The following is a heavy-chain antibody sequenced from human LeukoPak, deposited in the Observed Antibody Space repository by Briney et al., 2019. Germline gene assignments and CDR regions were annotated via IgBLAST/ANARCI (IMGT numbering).Heavy chain of an antibody. V-gene: IGHV1-46*01. CDR3: ARGERLRYFDWFDWEFHEVGMDY. CDR1: GYTFTSYY. CDR2: INPSGGST. D-gene: IGHD3-9*01. J-gene: IGHJ4*02. Sequence: GASVKVSCKASGYTFTSYYMHWVRQAPGQGLEWMGIINPSGGSTSYAQKFQGRVTMTRDMSASTVYMELSSLRSEDTAVYYCARGERLRYFDWFDWEFHEVGMDYWGQGTLVTVSS.